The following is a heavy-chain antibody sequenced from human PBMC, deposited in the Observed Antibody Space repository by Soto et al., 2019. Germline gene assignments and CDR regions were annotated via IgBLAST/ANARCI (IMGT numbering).Heavy chain of an antibody. CDR1: GFTLSSYG. CDR3: ARLSIAARPIYDGMDV. D-gene: IGHD6-6*01. J-gene: IGHJ6*02. Sequence: QVQLVESGGGVVQPGRSLRLSCAASGFTLSSYGMHWVRQAPGKGLEWVAVISYDGSNKYYADSVKGRFTISRDNSKNTLYRQMNSLRAEDTAVYYCARLSIAARPIYDGMDVWGQGTTVTVAS. V-gene: IGHV3-30*03. CDR2: ISYDGSNK.